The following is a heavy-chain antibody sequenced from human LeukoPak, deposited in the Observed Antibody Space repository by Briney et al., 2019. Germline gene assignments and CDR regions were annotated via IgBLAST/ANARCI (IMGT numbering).Heavy chain of an antibody. V-gene: IGHV4-59*01. CDR1: GGSISSYY. CDR2: IYYSGST. CDR3: ARGFSPTDY. J-gene: IGHJ4*02. Sequence: PSETLSLTCTVSGGSISSYYWSWIRQPPGKGLEWIGYIYYSGSTNYNPSLKSRVTISVDTSKNQFSLKLSSVTAAGTAVYYCARGFSPTDYWGQGTLVTVSS.